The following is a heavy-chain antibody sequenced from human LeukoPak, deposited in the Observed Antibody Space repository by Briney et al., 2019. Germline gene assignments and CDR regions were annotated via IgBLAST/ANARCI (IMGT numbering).Heavy chain of an antibody. CDR1: GYTFTSYG. V-gene: IGHV1-18*01. CDR3: ARDGYYYDSSGYPAFDI. CDR2: ISAYNGNT. J-gene: IGHJ3*02. Sequence: GASVKVSCKASGYTFTSYGISWVRQAPGQGLEWMGWISAYNGNTNYAQKLQGRVTMTTDTSTSTAYMELRSLRSDDTAVYYCARDGYYYDSSGYPAFDIWGQGTMVTVSS. D-gene: IGHD3-22*01.